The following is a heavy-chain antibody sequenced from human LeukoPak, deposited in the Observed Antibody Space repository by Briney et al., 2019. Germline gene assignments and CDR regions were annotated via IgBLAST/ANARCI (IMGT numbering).Heavy chain of an antibody. V-gene: IGHV1-69*13. Sequence: GASVKLSCKASGGTFSSYAISWVRQAPGQGLEWMGGIIPIFGTANYAQKFQGRVTITADESTSTAYMELSSLRSEDTAVYYCARGGLPAAILTPVDHYFDYWGQGTLVTVSS. CDR2: IIPIFGTA. CDR1: GGTFSSYA. D-gene: IGHD2-2*02. CDR3: ARGGLPAAILTPVDHYFDY. J-gene: IGHJ4*02.